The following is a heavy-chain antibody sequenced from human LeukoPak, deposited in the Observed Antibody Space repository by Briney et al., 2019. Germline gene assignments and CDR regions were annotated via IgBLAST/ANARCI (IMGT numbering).Heavy chain of an antibody. CDR1: GLTFSSYS. Sequence: GGSLRLSCAASGLTFSSYSMNWVRQAPGKGLEWVSSISSSSSYIYYADSVKGRFTISRDNAKNSLYLQMNSLRAEDTAVYYCARASSGYQGDYWGQGTLVTVSS. V-gene: IGHV3-21*01. J-gene: IGHJ4*02. CDR2: ISSSSSYI. CDR3: ARASSGYQGDY. D-gene: IGHD3-22*01.